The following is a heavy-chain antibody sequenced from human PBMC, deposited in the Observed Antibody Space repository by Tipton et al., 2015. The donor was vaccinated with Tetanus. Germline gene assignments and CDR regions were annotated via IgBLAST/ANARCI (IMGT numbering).Heavy chain of an antibody. Sequence: TLSLTCTVSGTSISDKEYYWGWIRQAPGKGLEWIASIYFQGSPYYSPSLKSRLTIDVDTSQNLFSLTLTSVTAADTAVYFCARHLYGYWFDPWGQGILVTVSS. V-gene: IGHV4-39*01. CDR1: GTSISDKEYY. CDR2: IYFQGSP. J-gene: IGHJ5*02. D-gene: IGHD2/OR15-2a*01. CDR3: ARHLYGYWFDP.